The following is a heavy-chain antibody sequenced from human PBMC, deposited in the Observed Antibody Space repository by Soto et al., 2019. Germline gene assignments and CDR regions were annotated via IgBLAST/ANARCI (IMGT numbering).Heavy chain of an antibody. CDR3: ANDGQRLLPRAFDY. CDR2: ISYDGSNK. J-gene: IGHJ4*02. Sequence: SLRLSCAASGFTFSSYGMHWVRQAPGTGLEWVAVISYDGSNKYYADSVKGRFTISRDNSKNTLYLQMNSLRAEDTAVYYCANDGQRLLPRAFDYWGQGPLVTVSS. V-gene: IGHV3-30*18. D-gene: IGHD6-25*01. CDR1: GFTFSSYG.